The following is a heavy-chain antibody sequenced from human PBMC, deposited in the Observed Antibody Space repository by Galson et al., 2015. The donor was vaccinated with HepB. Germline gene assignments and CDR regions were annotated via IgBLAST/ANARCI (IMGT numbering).Heavy chain of an antibody. V-gene: IGHV3-21*01. D-gene: IGHD5-18*01. CDR3: ASPEPGYGPHASDI. CDR2: ISSSSYI. CDR1: GFTFSSYS. J-gene: IGHJ3*02. Sequence: SLRLSCAASGFTFSSYSMNWVRQAPGKGLEWVPSISSSSYIYYADSVKGRFTISRDNAKNSLYLQMNSLRAEDTAVYYCASPEPGYGPHASDIWGQGTMVTVSS.